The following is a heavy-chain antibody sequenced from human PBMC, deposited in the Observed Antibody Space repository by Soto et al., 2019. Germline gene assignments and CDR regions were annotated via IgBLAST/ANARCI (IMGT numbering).Heavy chain of an antibody. Sequence: QVQLVQSGAEVKKPGASVKVSCKASGYTFTSYGISWVRQAPGQGLEWMGWISAYNGNTNYAQKLQGRVTKTTDTSTSTAYMELRSLRSNDTAVYYCARDDLIWIQLSRYDYWGQGTLVTVSS. CDR1: GYTFTSYG. V-gene: IGHV1-18*01. CDR3: ARDDLIWIQLSRYDY. CDR2: ISAYNGNT. J-gene: IGHJ4*02. D-gene: IGHD5-18*01.